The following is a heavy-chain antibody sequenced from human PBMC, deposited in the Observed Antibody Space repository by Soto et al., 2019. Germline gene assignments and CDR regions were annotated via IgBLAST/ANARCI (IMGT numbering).Heavy chain of an antibody. V-gene: IGHV4-30-2*05. CDR1: GGSISSGGYS. CDR2: IYHSGST. CDR3: ASRWGRSFDY. D-gene: IGHD2-15*01. Sequence: SETLSLTCAVSGGSISSGGYSWSWIRQPPGKGLEWIGYIYHSGSTYYNPSLKSRVTISVDTSKNQFSLKLSSVTAADTALYYCASRWGRSFDYWGQGTLVTVSS. J-gene: IGHJ4*02.